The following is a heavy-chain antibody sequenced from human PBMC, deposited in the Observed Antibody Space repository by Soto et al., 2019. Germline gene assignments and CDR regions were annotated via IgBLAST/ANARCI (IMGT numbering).Heavy chain of an antibody. D-gene: IGHD7-27*01. J-gene: IGHJ6*02. V-gene: IGHV1-69*01. CDR2: IIPLFGTT. Sequence: QVQVVQSGVEVRRPGSSVKVSCKASGDTFKNCVISWVRLAPGQGIEWMGGIIPLFGTTDFAQRFQARLTITTDESTNTAYMELSRLRSEDPATYYCAAELGFGKVDVVWGQGTTVIVSS. CDR3: AAELGFGKVDVV. CDR1: GDTFKNCV.